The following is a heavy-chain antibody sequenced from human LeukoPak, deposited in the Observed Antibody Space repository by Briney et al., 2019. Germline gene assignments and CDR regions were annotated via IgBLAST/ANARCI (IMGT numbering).Heavy chain of an antibody. CDR1: GFTFSNYK. J-gene: IGHJ5*02. D-gene: IGHD5-24*01. Sequence: PGGSLRLSCAAAGFTFSNYKMHWVRQAPGKGLEWVSYISSSGSTIYYADSVKGRFTISRDNAKNSLYLQMNSLRAEDTAVYYCARDQLGRGWFDPWGQGTLVTVSS. V-gene: IGHV3-48*03. CDR3: ARDQLGRGWFDP. CDR2: ISSSGSTI.